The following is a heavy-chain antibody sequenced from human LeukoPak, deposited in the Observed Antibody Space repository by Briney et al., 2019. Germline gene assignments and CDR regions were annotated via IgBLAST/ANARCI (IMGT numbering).Heavy chain of an antibody. Sequence: GGSLSLSCAASGFTFSNAWMSWVRQAPGKGLEWVGFIRSKAYGGTTKNAASVKGRFTISRDDSRSIAYLQMNSLKTEDTAVYYCTRRYNYDSSGYYYVRDAFDIWGQGTMVTVSS. CDR1: GFTFSNAW. V-gene: IGHV3-49*04. D-gene: IGHD3-22*01. CDR2: IRSKAYGGTT. CDR3: TRRYNYDSSGYYYVRDAFDI. J-gene: IGHJ3*02.